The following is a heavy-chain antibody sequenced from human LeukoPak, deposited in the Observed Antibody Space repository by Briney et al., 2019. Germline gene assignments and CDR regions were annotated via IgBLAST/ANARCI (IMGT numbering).Heavy chain of an antibody. CDR2: ISYDGNT. J-gene: IGHJ4*02. D-gene: IGHD6-6*01. CDR3: ARGGPSSKYFDY. CDR1: GDSIRNSY. Sequence: SETLSLTCTVSGDSIRNSYWSWIRQSPGKGLEWIGYISYDGNTNYNPSLKSRITMSQDTSKNQFSLNLTSVTAADAAMYFCARGGPSSKYFDYWGQGTLVTVSS. V-gene: IGHV4-59*01.